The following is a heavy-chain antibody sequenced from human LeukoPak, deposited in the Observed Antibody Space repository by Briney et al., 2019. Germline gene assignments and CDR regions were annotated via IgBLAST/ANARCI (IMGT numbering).Heavy chain of an antibody. CDR1: GGSISIYY. Sequence: SETLSLTCTVSGGSISIYYWSWIRQPPGKGLEWIGYIYYSGSTNYSPSLKSRVTISVDTSKNQFSLKLSSVTAADTAVYYCARLKSGAFDIWGQGTMVTVSS. V-gene: IGHV4-59*08. J-gene: IGHJ3*02. CDR2: IYYSGST. CDR3: ARLKSGAFDI. D-gene: IGHD3-10*01.